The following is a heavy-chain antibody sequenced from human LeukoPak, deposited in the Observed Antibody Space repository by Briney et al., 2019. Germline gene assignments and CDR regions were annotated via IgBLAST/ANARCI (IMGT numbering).Heavy chain of an antibody. D-gene: IGHD3-22*01. V-gene: IGHV4-34*01. J-gene: IGHJ4*02. CDR1: GGSFSHYY. CDR2: INHSGSS. CDR3: ARVTGYIVEDYFDY. Sequence: SETLSLTCAVYGGSFSHYYWTWIRQPPGKGLEWIGEINHSGSSKYNPSLKSRVTISVDTSKNQFSLKLTSVTAADTAVYYCARVTGYIVEDYFDYWGQGTLVTVSS.